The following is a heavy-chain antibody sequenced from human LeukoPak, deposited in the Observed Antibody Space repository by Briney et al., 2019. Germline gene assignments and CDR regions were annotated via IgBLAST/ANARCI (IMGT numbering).Heavy chain of an antibody. CDR2: IWYDGSNK. CDR3: ARGLGITADGNYFDY. CDR1: GFTFSDYG. V-gene: IGHV3-33*01. D-gene: IGHD6-13*01. Sequence: PGGSLRLSCAASGFTFSDYGMHWVRQAPGKGLEWVAVIWYDGSNKYYADSVEGRFTVSRDNSKYTLNLQMNSLRAEDTAVYYCARGLGITADGNYFDYWGQGTLVTVSS. J-gene: IGHJ4*02.